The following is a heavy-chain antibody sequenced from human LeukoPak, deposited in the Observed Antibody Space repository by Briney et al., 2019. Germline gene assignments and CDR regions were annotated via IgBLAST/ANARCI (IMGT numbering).Heavy chain of an antibody. J-gene: IGHJ4*02. CDR3: ATLAPTRYRSGWYLSRFDC. Sequence: ASVKVSCKVSGYTLTELSMHWVRQAPGKGLEWMGGFDPEDGETIYAQRFQGRVTTTEDTSTDTAYMELSSLRSEDTAMYYCATLAPTRYRSGWYLSRFDCWGQGTLVTVSS. CDR1: GYTLTELS. V-gene: IGHV1-24*01. D-gene: IGHD6-19*01. CDR2: FDPEDGET.